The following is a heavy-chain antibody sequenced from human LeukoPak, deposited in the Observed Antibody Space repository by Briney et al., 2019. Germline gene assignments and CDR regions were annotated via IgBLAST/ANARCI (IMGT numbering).Heavy chain of an antibody. V-gene: IGHV1-8*01. CDR2: VSPKTGDT. CDR3: ARGRPHAD. Sequence: ASVKVSCKASGYTLSNYDINWIGQATGHGLDWMGWVSPKTGDTGYTQKFRGRVTMTWNTSINTAYMELSGLRSDDTAVYYCARGRPHADWGQGTPVTVSS. D-gene: IGHD2-2*01. CDR1: GYTLSNYD. J-gene: IGHJ4*03.